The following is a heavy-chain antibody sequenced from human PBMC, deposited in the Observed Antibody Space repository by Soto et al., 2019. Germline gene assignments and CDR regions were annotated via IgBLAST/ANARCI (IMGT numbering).Heavy chain of an antibody. D-gene: IGHD6-19*01. CDR3: ARDREVSSGWYAVRTYYYYGMDV. J-gene: IGHJ6*02. CDR2: INPNSGGT. V-gene: IGHV1-2*04. Sequence: GASVKVSCKASGYTFTGYYMHWVRQAPGQGLEWMGWINPNSGGTNYAQKFQGWVTMTRDTPISTAYMELSRLRSDDTAVYYCARDREVSSGWYAVRTYYYYGMDVWGQGTTVTVSS. CDR1: GYTFTGYY.